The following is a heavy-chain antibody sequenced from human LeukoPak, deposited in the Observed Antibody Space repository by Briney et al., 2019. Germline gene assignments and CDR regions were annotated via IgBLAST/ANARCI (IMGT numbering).Heavy chain of an antibody. CDR1: GFTFSSYS. CDR3: ARRSVAGPDHYYYYGMDV. V-gene: IGHV3-48*02. CDR2: ISSSSTI. Sequence: GGSLRLSCGASGFTFSSYSMDWVRQAPGKGLDWVSYISSSSTIYYADSVKGRFTISRDNAKNSLYLQMNSLRDEDTAVYYCARRSVAGPDHYYYYGMDVWGQGTTVTVSS. J-gene: IGHJ6*02. D-gene: IGHD6-19*01.